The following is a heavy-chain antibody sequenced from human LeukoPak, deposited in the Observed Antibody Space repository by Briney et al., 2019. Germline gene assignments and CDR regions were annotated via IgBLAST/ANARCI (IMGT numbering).Heavy chain of an antibody. Sequence: PSETLSLTCAVSGYSISSGYYWGWIRQPPGKGLEWIGIIYHSGSTYYNPSLKSRVTISVDTSKNQFSLKLSSVTAADTAVYYCARDSSSSYSDAFDIWGQGTMVTVSS. D-gene: IGHD6-13*01. V-gene: IGHV4-38-2*01. CDR3: ARDSSSSYSDAFDI. CDR1: GYSISSGYY. J-gene: IGHJ3*02. CDR2: IYHSGST.